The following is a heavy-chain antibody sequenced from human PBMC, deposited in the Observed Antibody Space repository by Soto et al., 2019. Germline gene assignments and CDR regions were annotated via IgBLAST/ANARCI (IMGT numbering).Heavy chain of an antibody. CDR2: ISGSGGST. D-gene: IGHD6-19*01. Sequence: GGSLRLSCAASGFTFSSYAMSWVRQAPGKGLEWVSAISGSGGSTYYADSVKGRFTISRDNSKNTLYLQMNSLRAEDTVVYYCANARYSSGRYAFAIWGQGSMVTVSS. CDR3: ANARYSSGRYAFAI. CDR1: GFTFSSYA. J-gene: IGHJ3*02. V-gene: IGHV3-23*01.